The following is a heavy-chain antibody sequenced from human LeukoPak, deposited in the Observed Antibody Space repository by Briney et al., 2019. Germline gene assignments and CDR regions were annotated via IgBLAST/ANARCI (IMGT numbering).Heavy chain of an antibody. CDR3: ARLERYFDWLPIQWFDP. CDR1: GGSISSSSHY. V-gene: IGHV4-39*01. Sequence: SETLSLTCTVSGGSISSSSHYWGWIRQPPGKGLEWIGSIYYSGSTYYNPSLKSRVTISVDTSKNQFSLKLSSVTAADTAVYYCARLERYFDWLPIQWFDPWGQGTLVTVSS. J-gene: IGHJ5*02. CDR2: IYYSGST. D-gene: IGHD3-9*01.